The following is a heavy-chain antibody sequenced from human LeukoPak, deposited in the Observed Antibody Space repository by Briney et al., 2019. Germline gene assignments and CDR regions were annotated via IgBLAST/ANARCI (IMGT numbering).Heavy chain of an antibody. V-gene: IGHV3-48*03. CDR1: GFTFSSYE. CDR3: ARGPTVTTT. J-gene: IGHJ4*02. CDR2: ISSSGSTI. D-gene: IGHD4-17*01. Sequence: PGGSLRLFCAASGFTFSSYEMNWVRQAPGKGLEWVSYISSSGSTIYYADSVKGRFTISRDNAKNSLYLQMNSLRAEDTAVYYCARGPTVTTTWGQGTLVTVSS.